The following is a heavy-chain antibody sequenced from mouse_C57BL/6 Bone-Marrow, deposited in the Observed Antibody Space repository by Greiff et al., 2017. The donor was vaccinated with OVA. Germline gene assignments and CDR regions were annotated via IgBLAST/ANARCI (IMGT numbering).Heavy chain of an antibody. CDR1: GFNIKDYY. CDR3: TTRGGNSWFAY. J-gene: IGHJ3*01. Sequence: VQLQQSGAELVRPGASVKLSCTASGFNIKDYYMHWVKQRPEQGLEWIGRIDPEDGDTEYAPKFPGKATMTADTSSNTAYLQLSSLTSEDTAVYYCTTRGGNSWFAYWGQGTLVTVSA. V-gene: IGHV14-1*01. D-gene: IGHD2-1*01. CDR2: IDPEDGDT.